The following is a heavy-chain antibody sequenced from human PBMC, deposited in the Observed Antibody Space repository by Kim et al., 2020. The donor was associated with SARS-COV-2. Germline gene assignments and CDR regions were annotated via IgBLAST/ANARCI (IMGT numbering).Heavy chain of an antibody. CDR2: ISSSSSYI. CDR3: AREPTTGWCSSTSCYLEYFQH. Sequence: GGSLRLSCAASGFTFSSYSMNWVRQAPGKGLEWVSSISSSSSYIYYADSVKGRFTISRDNAKNSLYLQMNSLRAEDTAVYYCAREPTTGWCSSTSCYLEYFQHWGQGTLVTVSS. J-gene: IGHJ1*01. V-gene: IGHV3-21*01. D-gene: IGHD2-2*01. CDR1: GFTFSSYS.